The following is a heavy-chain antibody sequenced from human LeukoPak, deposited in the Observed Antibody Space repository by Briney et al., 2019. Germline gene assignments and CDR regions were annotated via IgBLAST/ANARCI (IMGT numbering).Heavy chain of an antibody. V-gene: IGHV1-69*13. CDR2: IIPIFGTA. CDR1: GGTFSSYA. D-gene: IGHD6-13*01. Sequence: ASVKVSCKASGGTFSSYAINWVRQAPGQGLEWMGGIIPIFGTANYAQKFQGRVTITADESTSTAYMELSSLRSEDTAVYYCARAEYSSSRNWFDPWGQGTLVTVSS. CDR3: ARAEYSSSRNWFDP. J-gene: IGHJ5*02.